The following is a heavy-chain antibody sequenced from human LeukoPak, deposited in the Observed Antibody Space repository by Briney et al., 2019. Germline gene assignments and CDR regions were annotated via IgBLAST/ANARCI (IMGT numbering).Heavy chain of an antibody. D-gene: IGHD6-6*01. CDR3: ARGWPLIAAPPWFDP. CDR1: GYTFTSYD. CDR2: MNPNSGNT. V-gene: IGHV1-8*01. J-gene: IGHJ5*02. Sequence: VASVKVSCKASGYTFTSYDINWVRQATGQGLEWMGWMNPNSGNTGYAQKFQGRVTMTRNTSISTAYMELSSLRSEDTAVYYCARGWPLIAAPPWFDPWGQGTLVTVSS.